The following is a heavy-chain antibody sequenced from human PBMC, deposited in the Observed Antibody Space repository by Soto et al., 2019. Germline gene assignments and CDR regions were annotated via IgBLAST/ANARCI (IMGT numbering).Heavy chain of an antibody. D-gene: IGHD6-19*01. V-gene: IGHV3-30-3*01. J-gene: IGHJ3*02. CDR2: ISYDGSNK. CDR1: GFTFSSYA. Sequence: QVQLVESGGGVVQPGRSLRLSCAASGFTFSSYAMHWVRQAPGKGLEWVAVISYDGSNKYYADSVKGRFTISRDNSKNTLYLQMNSLRAEDTAVYYCARGGSGIAVAGSLFGACDIWGQGTMVTVSS. CDR3: ARGGSGIAVAGSLFGACDI.